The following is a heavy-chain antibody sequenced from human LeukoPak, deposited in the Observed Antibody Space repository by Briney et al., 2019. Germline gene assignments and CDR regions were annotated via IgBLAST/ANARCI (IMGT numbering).Heavy chain of an antibody. Sequence: PSQTLSLTCTVSGGSISSGGYYWSWIRQHPGKGLEWIGYIYYSGSTYYNPSPKSRVTISVDTSKNQFSLKLSSVTAADTAVYYCARITVDRDAFDIWGQGTMVTVSS. CDR1: GGSISSGGYY. V-gene: IGHV4-31*03. J-gene: IGHJ3*02. D-gene: IGHD4-23*01. CDR2: IYYSGST. CDR3: ARITVDRDAFDI.